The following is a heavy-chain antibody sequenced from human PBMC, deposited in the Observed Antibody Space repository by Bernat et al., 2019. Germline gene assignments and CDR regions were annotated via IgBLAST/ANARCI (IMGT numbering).Heavy chain of an antibody. CDR1: GGTFSSYA. CDR3: ASFDDTDCTNGVCSDY. Sequence: QVQLVQSGAEVKKPGSSVKVSCKASGGTFSSYAISWVRQAPGQGLGWMGGIIPIFGTANYAQKFQGRGTITAAESTSTAYMELSSLRSEDTAVYYCASFDDTDCTNGVCSDYWGQGTLVTVSS. J-gene: IGHJ4*02. D-gene: IGHD2-8*01. CDR2: IIPIFGTA. V-gene: IGHV1-69*01.